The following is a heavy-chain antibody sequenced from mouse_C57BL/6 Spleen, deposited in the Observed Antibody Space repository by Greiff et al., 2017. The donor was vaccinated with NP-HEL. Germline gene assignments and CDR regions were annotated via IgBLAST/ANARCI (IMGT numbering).Heavy chain of an antibody. J-gene: IGHJ4*01. D-gene: IGHD1-1*01. Sequence: QVQLQQPGAELVKPGASVKMSCKASGYPFTSYWITWVKQRPGQGLEWIGDIYPGSGSTNYNEKFTSKATLTVDTSSSTAYMQLSSLTSEDSAVYYCAREDYYGSSYDARDDWGQGTSVTVSS. V-gene: IGHV1-55*01. CDR2: IYPGSGST. CDR1: GYPFTSYW. CDR3: AREDYYGSSYDARDD.